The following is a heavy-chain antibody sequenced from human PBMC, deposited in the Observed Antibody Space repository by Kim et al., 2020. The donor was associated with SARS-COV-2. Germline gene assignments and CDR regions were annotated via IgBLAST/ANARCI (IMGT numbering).Heavy chain of an antibody. CDR1: GGSISSSSYY. V-gene: IGHV4-39*01. Sequence: SETLSLTCTVSGGSISSSSYYWGWIRQPPGKGLEWIASLQYSGSTNYNPSLRSPVIISVDTSKNQFSLKLSSVTAVDTAVYYCARLGGDTYEFDHWGQGTLGTVSS. J-gene: IGHJ4*02. D-gene: IGHD5-18*01. CDR3: ARLGGDTYEFDH. CDR2: LQYSGST.